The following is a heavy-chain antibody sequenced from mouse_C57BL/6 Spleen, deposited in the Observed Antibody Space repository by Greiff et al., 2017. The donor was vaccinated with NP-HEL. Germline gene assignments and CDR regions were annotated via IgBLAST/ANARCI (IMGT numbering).Heavy chain of an antibody. CDR1: GYAFTNYL. Sequence: VQLQESGAELVRPGTSVKVSCKASGYAFTNYLIEWVKQSPGQGLEWIGVINPGSGGTNYNEKFKGKATLTADKSSSTAYMQLSSLTSEDSAVYFCARRGITTVVASLYYFDYWGQGTTLTVSS. J-gene: IGHJ2*01. D-gene: IGHD1-1*01. CDR3: ARRGITTVVASLYYFDY. CDR2: INPGSGGT. V-gene: IGHV1-54*01.